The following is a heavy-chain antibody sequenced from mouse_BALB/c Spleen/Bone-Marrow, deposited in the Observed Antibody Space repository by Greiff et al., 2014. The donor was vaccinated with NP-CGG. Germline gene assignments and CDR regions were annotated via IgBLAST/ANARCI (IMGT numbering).Heavy chain of an antibody. J-gene: IGHJ4*01. D-gene: IGHD1-1*01. CDR3: ARSAYYGSSYGAMDY. CDR2: IYPGDGDT. V-gene: IGHV1-82*01. Sequence: VKLMESGPELVKPGASVKISCTGSGYAFSSSWMNWVKQRPGQGLEGIGRIYPGDGDTNSNGRFKGKATLTADRSSNTAYMQLSSLTSVDSAVYFCARSAYYGSSYGAMDYWGQGTSVTVSS. CDR1: GYAFSSSW.